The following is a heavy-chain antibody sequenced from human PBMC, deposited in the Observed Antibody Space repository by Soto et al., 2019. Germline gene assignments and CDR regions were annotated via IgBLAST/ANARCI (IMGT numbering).Heavy chain of an antibody. V-gene: IGHV4-31*03. CDR1: GGSISSGGYY. Sequence: QVQLQESGPGLVKPSQTLSLTCTVSGGSISSGGYYWSWIRQHPGKGLEWIGYIYYSGSTYYNPSLKXRXTXSXXTSKNRCSLKLSSVTAADAAVYYCASVFGVGGMDVWGQGTTVTVSS. CDR3: ASVFGVGGMDV. D-gene: IGHD3-16*01. J-gene: IGHJ6*02. CDR2: IYYSGST.